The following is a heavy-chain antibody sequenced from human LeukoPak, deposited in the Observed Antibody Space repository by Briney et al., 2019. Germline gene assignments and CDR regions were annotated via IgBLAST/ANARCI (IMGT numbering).Heavy chain of an antibody. CDR2: FDPEDGET. V-gene: IGHV1-24*01. J-gene: IGHJ4*02. Sequence: ASVKVSCKVSGYTLTELSMHWVRQAPGKGLEWMGGFDPEDGETIYAQKFQGRVTMTEDTSTDTAYMELSSLRSEDTAVYYCATDSWGYSGYDYPNWGQGTLVTVSS. CDR1: GYTLTELS. D-gene: IGHD5-12*01. CDR3: ATDSWGYSGYDYPN.